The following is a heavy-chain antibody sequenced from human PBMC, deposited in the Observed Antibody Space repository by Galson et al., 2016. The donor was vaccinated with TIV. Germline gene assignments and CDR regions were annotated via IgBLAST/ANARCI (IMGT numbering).Heavy chain of an antibody. CDR2: FDPEDGQT. D-gene: IGHD3-10*01. V-gene: IGHV1-24*01. J-gene: IGHJ6*02. CDR1: GHTLKELN. Sequence: VKVSCKVSGHTLKELNIQWVRQAPGKGLEWMGGFDPEDGQTTYTQKLQGRVTMTEYTSTDTAYRELSSLTSEDTAVYSCATGARYVQWSNGEFYFGLDVWGQVTTVIVSS. CDR3: ATGARYVQWSNGEFYFGLDV.